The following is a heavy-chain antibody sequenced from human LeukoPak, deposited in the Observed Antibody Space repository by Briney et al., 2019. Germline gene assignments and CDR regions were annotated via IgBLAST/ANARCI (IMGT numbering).Heavy chain of an antibody. CDR3: ARDVHDSSGYPVDY. CDR2: TYYSGTT. CDR1: ARSMSGFN. V-gene: IGHV4-4*08. Sequence: SETPSPTRTVFARSMSGFNSSSVRQPPGKGLEWIGYTYYSGTTNCNPSLKSRVTISVDTSKNQFSLKVSFVTAADTAVYYCARDVHDSSGYPVDYWGQGTLVTVSS. J-gene: IGHJ4*02. D-gene: IGHD3-22*01.